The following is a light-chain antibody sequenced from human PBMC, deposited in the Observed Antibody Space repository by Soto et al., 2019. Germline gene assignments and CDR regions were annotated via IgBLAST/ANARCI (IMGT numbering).Light chain of an antibody. CDR3: QHYDTYSPMWT. J-gene: IGKJ1*01. Sequence: DIQLAQSPSTLSASVGDRITITCRATQSINWLVWYQQKPGKAPKLLIFEASRLESGVPSRFSGSGSGTEFTLTISSLQPDDFGTYYCQHYDTYSPMWTFGQGTKVDVK. CDR1: QSINW. V-gene: IGKV1-5*03. CDR2: EAS.